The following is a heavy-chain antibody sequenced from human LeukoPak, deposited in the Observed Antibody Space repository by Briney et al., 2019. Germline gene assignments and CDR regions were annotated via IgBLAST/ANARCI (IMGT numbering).Heavy chain of an antibody. CDR2: ISSSSSTI. V-gene: IGHV3-48*04. J-gene: IGHJ4*02. CDR3: ARDRRGYCSSTSCPPGFFDY. D-gene: IGHD2-2*01. Sequence: GGSLRLSCAASGFTLSSYSMNWVRQAPGKGLEWVSYISSSSSTIYYADSVKGRFTISRDNAKNSLYLQMNSLRAEDTAVYYCARDRRGYCSSTSCPPGFFDYWGQGTLVTVSS. CDR1: GFTLSSYS.